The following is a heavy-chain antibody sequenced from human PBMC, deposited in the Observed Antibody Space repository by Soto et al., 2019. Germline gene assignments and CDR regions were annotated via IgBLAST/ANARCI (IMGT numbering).Heavy chain of an antibody. CDR1: GFTFSSYG. D-gene: IGHD1-26*01. CDR2: ISYDGSNK. CDR3: AKGAYSGSYLDS. J-gene: IGHJ4*02. V-gene: IGHV3-30*18. Sequence: QVQLVESGGGVVQPGRSLRLSCAASGFTFSSYGMHWVRQAPGKGLEWVAVISYDGSNKYYADSVKGRLTISRDNSKNTLYLQMNSLRAEDTAVYYCAKGAYSGSYLDSWGQGTLVTVSS.